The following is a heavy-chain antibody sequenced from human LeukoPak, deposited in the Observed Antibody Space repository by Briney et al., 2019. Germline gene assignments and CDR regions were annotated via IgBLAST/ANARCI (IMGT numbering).Heavy chain of an antibody. V-gene: IGHV4-4*07. CDR3: ARDEEQQLENAGYYYYYYYMDV. CDR2: IYTSGST. D-gene: IGHD6-13*01. J-gene: IGHJ6*03. Sequence: SETLSLTCTVSGGSISSYYWSWIRQPAGKGLEWIGRIYTSGSTNYNPSLKSRVTMSVDTSKNQFSLKLSSVTAADTAVYYCARDEEQQLENAGYYYYYYYMDVWGKGTTVTVSS. CDR1: GGSISSYY.